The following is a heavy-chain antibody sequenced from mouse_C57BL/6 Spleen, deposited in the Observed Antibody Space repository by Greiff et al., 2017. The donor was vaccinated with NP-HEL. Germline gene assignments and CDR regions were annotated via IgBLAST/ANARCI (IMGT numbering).Heavy chain of an antibody. CDR1: GYTFTDYN. V-gene: IGHV1-22*01. CDR2: INPNNGGT. D-gene: IGHD2-3*01. Sequence: EVQLQQSGPELVKPGASVKMSCKASGYTFTDYNMHWVKQSHGKSLEWIGYINPNNGGTSYNQKFKGKATLTVNKSSSTAYMELRSLTSEDSAVYYCARGGWLPYYFDDWGQGTTLTVSS. J-gene: IGHJ2*01. CDR3: ARGGWLPYYFDD.